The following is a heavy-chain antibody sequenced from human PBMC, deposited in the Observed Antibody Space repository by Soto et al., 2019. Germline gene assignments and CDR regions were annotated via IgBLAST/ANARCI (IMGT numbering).Heavy chain of an antibody. Sequence: GGSLRLSCAASGFTFISYAMHFFRHSPFKGLEWVAVISYDGSNKYYADSVKGRFTISRDNSKNTLYLQMNSLRAEDTAVYYCARDNKGYCSSTSCYFGWFDPWGQGTLVTVSS. V-gene: IGHV3-30-3*01. CDR3: ARDNKGYCSSTSCYFGWFDP. J-gene: IGHJ5*02. CDR2: ISYDGSNK. D-gene: IGHD2-2*01. CDR1: GFTFISYA.